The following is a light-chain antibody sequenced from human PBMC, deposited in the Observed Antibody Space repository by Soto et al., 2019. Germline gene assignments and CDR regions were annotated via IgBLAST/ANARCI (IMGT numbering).Light chain of an antibody. V-gene: IGKV3-20*01. CDR2: GAS. CDR3: QQYGSSWT. Sequence: EIVLTQSPGTLSLSPGERATLSCRASQSVSSSYLAWYQQKPGQAPRLLIYGASSRATGIPDRFSGSGSGTDFTLTIGRLEPEDFAVYYCQQYGSSWTFGQGTKV. J-gene: IGKJ1*01. CDR1: QSVSSSY.